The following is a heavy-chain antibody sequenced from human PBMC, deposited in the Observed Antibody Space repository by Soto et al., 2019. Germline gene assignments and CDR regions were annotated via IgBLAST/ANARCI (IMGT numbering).Heavy chain of an antibody. CDR2: IYHSGST. V-gene: IGHV4-39*01. J-gene: IGHJ4*02. Sequence: QLQLQESGPGLAKPSETLSLICTVSGGSISSGSYYWGWIRQPPGKGLEWIGNIYHSGSTTYNSSLKSRVTISVDASKNQCSLKLSSLTAADTALYYCARLTVSRGFAYWGQGTLVSVSS. CDR3: ARLTVSRGFAY. CDR1: GGSISSGSYY. D-gene: IGHD4-17*01.